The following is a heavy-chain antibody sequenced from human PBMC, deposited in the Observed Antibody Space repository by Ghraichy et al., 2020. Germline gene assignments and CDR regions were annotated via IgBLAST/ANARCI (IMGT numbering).Heavy chain of an antibody. CDR1: GGAISSGSYY. V-gene: IGHV4-39*01. CDR3: VRHDPSYSSTWYYFDY. CDR2: IYYSGST. D-gene: IGHD6-13*01. Sequence: SQTLSLTCTVSGGAISSGSYYWGWIRQPPGKGLEWIGSIYYSGSTYYNPSLKSRVTISVDTSKNQFSLKLSSVTAADTAVYYCVRHDPSYSSTWYYFDYWGQGTLVTVSS. J-gene: IGHJ4*02.